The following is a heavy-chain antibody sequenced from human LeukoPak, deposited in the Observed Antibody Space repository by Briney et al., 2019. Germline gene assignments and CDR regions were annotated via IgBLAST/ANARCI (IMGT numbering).Heavy chain of an antibody. V-gene: IGHV4-4*02. CDR3: AKGYYYGSGSYSDPFDY. D-gene: IGHD3-10*01. Sequence: SETLSLTCTVSGGSISSSNWWSWVRQPPGKGLEWIGYIHHSGSTCYNPSLKSRVTISVDRSKNQFSLKLSSVTAADTAMYYCAKGYYYGSGSYSDPFDYWGQGTLVTVSS. J-gene: IGHJ4*02. CDR1: GGSISSSNW. CDR2: IHHSGST.